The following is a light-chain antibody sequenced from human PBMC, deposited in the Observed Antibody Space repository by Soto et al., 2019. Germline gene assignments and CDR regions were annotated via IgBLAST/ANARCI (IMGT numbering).Light chain of an antibody. Sequence: EIVLTQSPGILSLSPGERATLSCRASQSVSSSYLAWYQQKPGQAPRLLLYDASYRTTGIPDRFSGSGSGTDFTLTISSLEPEDFAVYYCQQYGSSPYTFGQGTKLDIK. CDR2: DAS. CDR3: QQYGSSPYT. CDR1: QSVSSSY. V-gene: IGKV3-20*01. J-gene: IGKJ2*01.